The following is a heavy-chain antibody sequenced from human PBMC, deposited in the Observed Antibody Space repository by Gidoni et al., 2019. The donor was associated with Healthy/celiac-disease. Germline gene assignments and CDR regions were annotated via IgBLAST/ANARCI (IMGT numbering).Heavy chain of an antibody. J-gene: IGHJ4*02. V-gene: IGHV3-23*01. CDR3: AKDYYDSSGVFYYFDY. CDR2: ISGRGGST. D-gene: IGHD3-22*01. Sequence: EVQLLESGGGLVQPGGSLRLSCAASGFTFSSYAMSWVRQAPGKGLEWVSAISGRGGSTYYADSVKGRFTISRDNSKNTLYLQMNSLRAEDTAVYYCAKDYYDSSGVFYYFDYWGQGTLVTVSS. CDR1: GFTFSSYA.